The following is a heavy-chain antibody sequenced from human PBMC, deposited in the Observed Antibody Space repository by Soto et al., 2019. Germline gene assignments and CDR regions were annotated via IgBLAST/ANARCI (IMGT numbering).Heavy chain of an antibody. CDR3: ARNAGLRSDF. CDR1: GGSFSGYY. Sequence: SETLSLTCAVYGGSFSGYYWSWIRQPPGKGLEWIGEINHSGSTNYNPSLKSRVTISVDTSKNQFSLKLSSVTAADTAVYYCARNAGLRSDFWGQGIQVTVSS. V-gene: IGHV4-34*01. J-gene: IGHJ4*02. CDR2: INHSGST. D-gene: IGHD3-16*01.